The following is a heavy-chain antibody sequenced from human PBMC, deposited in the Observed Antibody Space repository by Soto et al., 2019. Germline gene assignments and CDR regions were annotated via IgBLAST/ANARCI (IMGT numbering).Heavy chain of an antibody. CDR3: ARDQGVVMRHLLMHYDSSGSNDDAFDI. Sequence: ASVKVSCKASGYTFTSYYMHWVRQAPGQGLEWMGIINPSGGSTSYAQKFQGRVTMTRDTSTSTVYMELSSLRSEDTAVYYCARDQGVVMRHLLMHYDSSGSNDDAFDIWGQ. D-gene: IGHD3-22*01. CDR2: INPSGGST. CDR1: GYTFTSYY. V-gene: IGHV1-46*01. J-gene: IGHJ3*02.